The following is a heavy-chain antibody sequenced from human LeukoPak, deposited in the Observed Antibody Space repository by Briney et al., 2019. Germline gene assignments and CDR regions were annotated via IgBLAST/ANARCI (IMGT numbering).Heavy chain of an antibody. CDR2: IYYSGST. D-gene: IGHD3-22*01. J-gene: IGHJ4*02. CDR1: GGSINNSY. V-gene: IGHV4-59*08. Sequence: SETLSLTCTVSGGSINNSYWTWIRQPPGKGLEWIGRIYYSGSTNYNPSLKSRVTISGDTSKNQFSLRLSSVTAADTAVYYCARASYSYDINGWVPFDYWGQGTLVTVSS. CDR3: ARASYSYDINGWVPFDY.